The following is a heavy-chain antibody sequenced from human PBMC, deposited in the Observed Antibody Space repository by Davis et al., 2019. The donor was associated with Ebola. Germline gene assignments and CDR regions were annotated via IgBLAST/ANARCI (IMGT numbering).Heavy chain of an antibody. CDR2: INRDGSTT. D-gene: IGHD6-13*01. J-gene: IGHJ4*02. CDR1: GFTFSSYW. CDR3: ASCSSSCQQGVDY. V-gene: IGHV3-74*03. Sequence: GESLKISCAASGFTFSSYWMHWVRQAPGKGLVWVSCINRDGSTTTYADSVKGRFTISRDNAKNTLYLQMNNLRVEDTAVYYCASCSSSCQQGVDYWGQGTLVTVSS.